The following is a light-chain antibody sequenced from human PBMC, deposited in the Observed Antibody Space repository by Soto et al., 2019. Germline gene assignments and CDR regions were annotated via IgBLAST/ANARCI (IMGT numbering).Light chain of an antibody. CDR1: QSVSNNY. V-gene: IGKV3-20*01. Sequence: EIVLTQSPGTLSLSAGESATLXXRASQSVSNNYLAWYQQKPGQAPRXXIYGASTRATGIPDRFSGSGAGTDFTLTISRLEPEDFAVYYCQQYGSSPGTFGQGTKVDIK. CDR3: QQYGSSPGT. CDR2: GAS. J-gene: IGKJ1*01.